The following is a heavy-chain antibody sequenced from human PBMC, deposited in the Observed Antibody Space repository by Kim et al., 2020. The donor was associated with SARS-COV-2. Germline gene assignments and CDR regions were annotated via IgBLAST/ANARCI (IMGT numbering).Heavy chain of an antibody. CDR2: INHSGST. CDR3: ARGPLHLGYSQKQNYYYYGMDV. CDR1: GGSFSGYY. D-gene: IGHD5-18*01. V-gene: IGHV4-34*01. Sequence: SETLSLTCAVYGGSFSGYYWSWIRQPPGKGLEWIGEINHSGSTNYNPSLKSRVTISVDTSKNQFSLKLSSVTAADTAVYYCARGPLHLGYSQKQNYYYYGMDVWGQGTTVTVSS. J-gene: IGHJ6*02.